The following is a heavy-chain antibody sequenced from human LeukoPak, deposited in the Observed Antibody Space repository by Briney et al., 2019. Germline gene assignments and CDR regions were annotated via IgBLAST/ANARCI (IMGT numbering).Heavy chain of an antibody. CDR1: GFTFSSYS. Sequence: GGSLRLSCAAAGFTFSSYSMNWVRQAPGKGLEWVSYISSSSTIYYADSVKGRFTISRDNAKNSLYLQMNSLRAEDTAVYYCVRDHHRRLYDSQARDTFDIWGRGTMVTVSS. V-gene: IGHV3-48*01. CDR2: ISSSSTI. J-gene: IGHJ3*02. CDR3: VRDHHRRLYDSQARDTFDI. D-gene: IGHD5/OR15-5a*01.